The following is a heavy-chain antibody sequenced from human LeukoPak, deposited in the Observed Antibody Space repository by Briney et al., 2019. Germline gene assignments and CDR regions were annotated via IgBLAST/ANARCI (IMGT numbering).Heavy chain of an antibody. V-gene: IGHV1-18*01. J-gene: IGHJ6*02. D-gene: IGHD6-13*01. Sequence: ASVKVSCKASGYTFTSYGISWVRQAPGRGLEWMGWISAYNGNTNYAQKLQGRVTMTTDTSTSTAYMELRSLRSDDTAVYYCARATTTGSSSWYRYYYYYYGMDVWGQGTTVTVSS. CDR1: GYTFTSYG. CDR3: ARATTTGSSSWYRYYYYYYGMDV. CDR2: ISAYNGNT.